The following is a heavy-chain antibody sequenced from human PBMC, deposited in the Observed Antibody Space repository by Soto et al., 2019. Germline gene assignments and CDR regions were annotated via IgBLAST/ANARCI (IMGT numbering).Heavy chain of an antibody. CDR3: ARSAPPNIVVVPAAYWYFDL. D-gene: IGHD2-2*01. V-gene: IGHV6-1*01. J-gene: IGHJ2*01. CDR2: TYYRSKWYN. CDR1: GDSVSSNSAA. Sequence: SQTLSLTCAISGDSVSSNSAAWNWIRQSPSRGLEWLGRTYYRSKWYNDYAVSVKSRITINPDTSKKQFSLQLNSVTPEDTAVYYCARSAPPNIVVVPAAYWYFDLWGRGTLVTVSS.